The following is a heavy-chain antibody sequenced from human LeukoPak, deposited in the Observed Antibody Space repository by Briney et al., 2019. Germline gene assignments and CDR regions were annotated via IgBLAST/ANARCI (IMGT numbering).Heavy chain of an antibody. D-gene: IGHD1-7*01. J-gene: IGHJ3*02. CDR3: AKYGITEDAFDI. Sequence: PGGSLRLSCAVSGFGFSSYAMSWVRQAPGKGLEWVSAISGSGGSTYYADSVKGRFTISRDNSKNTLYLQMNSLRAEDTAVYYCAKYGITEDAFDIWGQGTMVTVSS. CDR2: ISGSGGST. V-gene: IGHV3-23*01. CDR1: GFGFSSYA.